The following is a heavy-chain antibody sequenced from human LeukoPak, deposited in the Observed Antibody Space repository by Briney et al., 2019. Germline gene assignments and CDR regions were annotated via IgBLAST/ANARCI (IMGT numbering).Heavy chain of an antibody. CDR3: ARTYDFGIGPPGDAFDN. Sequence: KPGGSLRLSCAASGFTFSSYSMNWVRQAPGKGLEWVSSISSSSSYIYYADSVKGRFTISRDNAKNSLYLQMNSLRAEDTAVYYCARTYDFGIGPPGDAFDNWGQGTLVTVFS. J-gene: IGHJ3*02. CDR2: ISSSSSYI. V-gene: IGHV3-21*01. D-gene: IGHD3-3*01. CDR1: GFTFSSYS.